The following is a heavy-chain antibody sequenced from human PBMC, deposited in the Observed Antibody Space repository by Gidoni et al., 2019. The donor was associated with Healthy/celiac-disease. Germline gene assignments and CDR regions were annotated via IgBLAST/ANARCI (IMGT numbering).Heavy chain of an antibody. D-gene: IGHD2-2*01. V-gene: IGHV3-9*01. CDR3: AKVYAEERHAFDI. CDR1: GFTFDDYA. Sequence: EVQLVESGGGLVQPGRSLRLSCAASGFTFDDYAMHWVRQAPGKGLEWVSGISWNSGSIGYADSVKGRFTISRDNAKNSLYLQMNSLRAEDTALYYCAKVYAEERHAFDIWGQGTMVTVSS. J-gene: IGHJ3*02. CDR2: ISWNSGSI.